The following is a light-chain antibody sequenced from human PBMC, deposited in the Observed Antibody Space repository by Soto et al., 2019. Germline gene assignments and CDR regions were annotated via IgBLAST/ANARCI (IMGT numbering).Light chain of an antibody. CDR3: QEYRNDYGT. Sequence: DSQMTQSPATLAASVGDRVSSTCRASQSIDTWLAWYQQKAGKAPNLLIYKASRLESGVPSRFSGSGSGTEFTLTISSLQPEDFGSYYCQEYRNDYGTFGQGTKVDI. CDR1: QSIDTW. J-gene: IGKJ1*01. V-gene: IGKV1-5*03. CDR2: KAS.